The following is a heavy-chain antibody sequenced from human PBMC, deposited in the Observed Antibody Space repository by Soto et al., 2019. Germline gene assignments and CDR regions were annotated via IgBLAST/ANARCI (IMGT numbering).Heavy chain of an antibody. CDR3: ARIREGGYDAFDI. D-gene: IGHD6-25*01. V-gene: IGHV2-70*11. J-gene: IGHJ3*02. CDR1: GFSLSTSGMC. CDR2: IDWDDDK. Sequence: SGPTLVNPTQTLTLTCTFSGFSLSTSGMCVSWIRQPPGKALEWLARIDWDDDKYYSTSLKTRLTISKDTSKNQVVLTMTNKDAVDTATYYCARIREGGYDAFDIWGQGKMVTVSS.